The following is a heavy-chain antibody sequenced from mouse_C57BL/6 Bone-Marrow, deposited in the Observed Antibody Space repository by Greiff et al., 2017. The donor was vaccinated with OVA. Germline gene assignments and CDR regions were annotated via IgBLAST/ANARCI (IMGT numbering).Heavy chain of an antibody. J-gene: IGHJ1*03. D-gene: IGHD1-1*01. CDR1: GYTFTTYP. CDR3: ARGGYYGSSYGYFDV. CDR2: FHPYNDDT. Sequence: QVQLQQSGAELVKPGASVKMSCKASGYTFTTYPIEWMKQNHGKSLEWIGNFHPYNDDTKYNEKFKGKATLTVEKSSSTVYLELSRLTSDDSAVYYCARGGYYGSSYGYFDVWGTGTTVTVSA. V-gene: IGHV1-47*01.